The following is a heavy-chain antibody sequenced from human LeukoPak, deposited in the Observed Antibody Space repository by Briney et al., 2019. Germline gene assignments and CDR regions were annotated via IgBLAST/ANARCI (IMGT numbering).Heavy chain of an antibody. CDR2: ISWNSGSI. D-gene: IGHD5-24*01. CDR3: AKDIQFTLTIYYFDY. V-gene: IGHV3-9*01. J-gene: IGHJ4*02. Sequence: GGSLRLSCAASGFTFDDYAMHWVRHAPGKGLEWVSGISWNSGSIGYADSVKGRFTISRDNAKNSLYLQMNSLRAEDTALYYCAKDIQFTLTIYYFDYWGQGTLVTVSS. CDR1: GFTFDDYA.